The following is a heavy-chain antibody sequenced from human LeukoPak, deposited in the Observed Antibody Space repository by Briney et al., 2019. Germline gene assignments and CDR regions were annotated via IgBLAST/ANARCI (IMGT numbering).Heavy chain of an antibody. CDR2: ISVSGGAT. J-gene: IGHJ4*02. CDR3: ANSISPGSTTVIDY. Sequence: GGSLRLSCAASGFTFSSYAMNCVRQAPGKGLEWVSGISVSGGATYYADSVKGRFSISRENSKNTVYLQMNSLRVDDTAVYFSANSISPGSTTVIDYWGQGTLVTVSS. D-gene: IGHD4-17*01. CDR1: GFTFSSYA. V-gene: IGHV3-23*01.